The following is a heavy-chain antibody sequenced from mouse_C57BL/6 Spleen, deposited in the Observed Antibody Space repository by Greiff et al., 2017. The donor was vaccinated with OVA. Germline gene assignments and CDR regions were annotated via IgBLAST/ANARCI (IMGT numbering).Heavy chain of an antibody. CDR3: AKNYYGSSYYAMDY. CDR1: GFSLTSYG. CDR2: IWSDGST. V-gene: IGHV2-6*02. D-gene: IGHD1-1*01. J-gene: IGHJ4*01. Sequence: VQGVESGPGLVAPSQSLSITCTVSGFSLTSYGVHWVRQPPGKGLEWLVVIWSDGSTTYTSALISRLSICKDNSKSQVFLKMNSRQTDDTAMYYCAKNYYGSSYYAMDYWGQGTSVTVSS.